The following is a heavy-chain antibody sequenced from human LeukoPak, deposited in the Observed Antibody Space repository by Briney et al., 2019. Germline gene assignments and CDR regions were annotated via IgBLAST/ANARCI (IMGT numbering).Heavy chain of an antibody. J-gene: IGHJ5*02. D-gene: IGHD2-15*01. CDR2: IYYSGST. V-gene: IGHV4-59*05. Sequence: PSETLSLTCAVSGESFSGNFWTWIRQSPGKGLEWIGSIYYSGSTYYNPSLKSRVTISVDTSKNQFSLKLSSVTAADTAVYYCLGYCSGGSCRQINWFDPWGQGTLVTVSS. CDR3: LGYCSGGSCRQINWFDP. CDR1: GESFSGNF.